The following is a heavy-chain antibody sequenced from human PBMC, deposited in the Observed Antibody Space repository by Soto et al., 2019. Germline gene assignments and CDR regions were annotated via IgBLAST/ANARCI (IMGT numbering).Heavy chain of an antibody. CDR1: GGSISSYY. CDR2: IYNSGST. Sequence: SETLSLTCTVSGGSISSYYWSWIRQPPGKGLEWIGYIYNSGSTNYNPSLKSRVTISVDTSKNQFSLKLSSVTAADTAVYYCARLGVVVGTSDWFDPWGQGTLVTVS. D-gene: IGHD2-15*01. V-gene: IGHV4-59*08. CDR3: ARLGVVVGTSDWFDP. J-gene: IGHJ5*02.